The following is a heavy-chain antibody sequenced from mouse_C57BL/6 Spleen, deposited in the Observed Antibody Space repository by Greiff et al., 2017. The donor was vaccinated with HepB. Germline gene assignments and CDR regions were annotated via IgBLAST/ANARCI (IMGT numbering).Heavy chain of an antibody. CDR3: ARSGDYDYAFDY. CDR2: IYPRSGNT. J-gene: IGHJ2*01. V-gene: IGHV1-81*01. Sequence: QVQLKESGAELARPGASVKLSCKASGYTFTSYGISWVKQRTGQGLEWIGEIYPRSGNTYYNEKFKGKATLTADKSSSTAYMELRSLTSEDSAVYFCARSGDYDYAFDYWGQGTTLTVSS. D-gene: IGHD2-4*01. CDR1: GYTFTSYG.